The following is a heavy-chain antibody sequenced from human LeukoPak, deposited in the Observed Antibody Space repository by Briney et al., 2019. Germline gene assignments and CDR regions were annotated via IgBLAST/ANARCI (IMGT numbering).Heavy chain of an antibody. V-gene: IGHV4-59*01. CDR3: ARSAWTYDY. J-gene: IGHJ4*02. CDR1: GGSISGYY. CDR2: IYYSGNT. Sequence: PSETLSLTCTVSGGSISGYYWSWIRQPPGKGLEWIGYIYYSGNTIYNPSLKSRVTISVDTSKNQFSLDLSSVTAADTALYYCARSAWTYDYWGQGTLVTVSS. D-gene: IGHD5-12*01.